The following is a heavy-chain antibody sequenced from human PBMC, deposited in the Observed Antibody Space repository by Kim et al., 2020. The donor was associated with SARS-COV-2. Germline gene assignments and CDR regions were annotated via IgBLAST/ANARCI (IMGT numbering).Heavy chain of an antibody. Sequence: GGSLRLSCAASGFTFSDHYMDWVRQAPGKGLEWVGRGRNRAKDYTTEFAASVRGRFTISRDDSQKSLFLQMNSLRPEDTAVYYCTRGGTSTSSTSSYYDPMDVWGQGTTVTVSS. V-gene: IGHV3-72*01. CDR3: TRGGTSTSSTSSYYDPMDV. CDR1: GFTFSDHY. CDR2: GRNRAKDYTT. D-gene: IGHD1-26*01. J-gene: IGHJ6*02.